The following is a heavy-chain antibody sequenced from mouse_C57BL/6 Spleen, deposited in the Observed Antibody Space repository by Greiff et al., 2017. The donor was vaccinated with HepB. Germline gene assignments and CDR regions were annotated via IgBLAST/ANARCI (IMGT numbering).Heavy chain of an antibody. D-gene: IGHD2-4*01. Sequence: VQLQQSGAELVRPGASVTLSCKASGYTFTDYEMHWVKQTPVHGLEWIGAIDPETGGTAYNQKFKGKAILTADKSSSTAYMELRSLTYEDSAVYYCTRWNTYDYDYDGGPWFAYWGQGTLVTVSA. CDR1: GYTFTDYE. CDR2: IDPETGGT. CDR3: TRWNTYDYDYDGGPWFAY. J-gene: IGHJ3*01. V-gene: IGHV1-15*01.